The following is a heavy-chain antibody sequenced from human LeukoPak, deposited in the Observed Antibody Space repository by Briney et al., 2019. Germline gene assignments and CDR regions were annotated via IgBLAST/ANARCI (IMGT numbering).Heavy chain of an antibody. V-gene: IGHV3-48*01. D-gene: IGHD4-17*01. CDR1: GFTFSSYE. CDR2: ISSSSSTI. CDR3: ARDPGEKAFDI. Sequence: GGSLRLSCAASGFTFSSYEMNWVRQAPGKGLEWVSYISSSSSTIYYADSVKGRFTISRDNAKNSLYLQMNSLRAEDTAVYYCARDPGEKAFDIWGQGTMVTVSS. J-gene: IGHJ3*02.